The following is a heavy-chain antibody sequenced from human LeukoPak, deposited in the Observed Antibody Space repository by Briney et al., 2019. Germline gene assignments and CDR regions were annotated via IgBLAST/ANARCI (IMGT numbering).Heavy chain of an antibody. CDR1: GGSFSGYY. CDR3: ARRTHIVARPFDY. Sequence: SETLSLTCAVFGGSFSGYYWSWIRQPPGKGLEWIGEINHSGSTNYNPSLNSRLTISVDTSKNQFSLKLSSVTAADTAVYYCARRTHIVARPFDYWGQGTLVTVSS. D-gene: IGHD6-6*01. CDR2: INHSGST. J-gene: IGHJ4*02. V-gene: IGHV4-34*01.